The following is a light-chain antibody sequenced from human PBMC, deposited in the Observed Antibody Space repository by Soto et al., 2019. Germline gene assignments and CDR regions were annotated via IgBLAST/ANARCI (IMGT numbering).Light chain of an antibody. CDR1: QSISSY. V-gene: IGKV1-39*01. CDR2: AAS. Sequence: DIQMTQSPSSLSASVGDRVTITCRASQSISSYLNWYQQNPGKATKLLIYAASSLQSGVPSRFSCSGSGTDFTLTISSLQHDDFATYYCQQSYSTPPTFGGGTKVEIK. CDR3: QQSYSTPPT. J-gene: IGKJ4*01.